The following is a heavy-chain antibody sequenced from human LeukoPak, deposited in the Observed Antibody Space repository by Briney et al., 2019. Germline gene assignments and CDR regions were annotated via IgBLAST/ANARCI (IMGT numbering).Heavy chain of an antibody. V-gene: IGHV4-59*08. D-gene: IGHD1-26*01. Sequence: PSETLSLTCTVSGGSISSYYWSWIRQPPGKGLEWIGYIYYSGSTNYNPSLKSRVTISVDTSKNQFSLKLSSVTAADTAVYYCAKHKREWEEPLAAFDIWGQGTMVTVSS. CDR3: AKHKREWEEPLAAFDI. J-gene: IGHJ3*02. CDR1: GGSISSYY. CDR2: IYYSGST.